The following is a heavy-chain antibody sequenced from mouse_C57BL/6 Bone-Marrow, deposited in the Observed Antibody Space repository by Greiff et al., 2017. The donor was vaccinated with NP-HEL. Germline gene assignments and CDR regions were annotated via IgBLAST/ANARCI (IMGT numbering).Heavy chain of an antibody. V-gene: IGHV14-3*01. CDR3: ARTTVVAVDY. J-gene: IGHJ2*01. CDR2: IDPANGNT. CDR1: GFNIKNTY. D-gene: IGHD1-1*01. Sequence: VQLQQSVAELVRPGASVKLSCTASGFNIKNTYMRWVKQRPEQGLEWIGRIDPANGNTKYAPKFQGKATITADTSSNTAYLQLSSLTSEDTAIYYCARTTVVAVDYWGQGTTLTVSS.